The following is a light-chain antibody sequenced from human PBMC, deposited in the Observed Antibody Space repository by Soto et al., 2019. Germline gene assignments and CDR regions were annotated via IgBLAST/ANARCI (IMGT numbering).Light chain of an antibody. CDR3: QQYGSSPRT. CDR2: DAS. J-gene: IGKJ2*01. Sequence: EIVLTQSPGTLSLSPGERATLSCRASQSVSSSCLAWYQQKPGQAHRLLIYDASSRATGIPDRFSGSGSGTDFTLTISRLEPEDFAVYYCQQYGSSPRTFGQGPKLEIK. CDR1: QSVSSSC. V-gene: IGKV3-20*01.